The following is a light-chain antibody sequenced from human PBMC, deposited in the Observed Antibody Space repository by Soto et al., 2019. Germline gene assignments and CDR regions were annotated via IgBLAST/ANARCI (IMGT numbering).Light chain of an antibody. CDR2: GAS. V-gene: IGKV3-15*01. CDR1: QSVSSN. Sequence: IVLTQSPATLSVSPGERATLSCRASQSVSSNLAWYQQKPGQAPRLLIFGASTRATGIPARFSGSGSGTEFTLTISSLQSEDFEVYYCQQYGNWYTFGQGTKLEIK. CDR3: QQYGNWYT. J-gene: IGKJ2*01.